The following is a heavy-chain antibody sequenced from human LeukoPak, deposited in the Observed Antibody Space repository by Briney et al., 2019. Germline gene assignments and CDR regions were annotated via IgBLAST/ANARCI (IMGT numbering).Heavy chain of an antibody. CDR1: GGSISRSSYY. Sequence: SETLSLTCTVSGGSISRSSYYWGWIRQPPGKGLEWIGSIYYSGSTYYNPSLKSRVTISVDTSKNQFSLKLSSVTAADTAVYYCARQAMVRGVIYGGDWFDPWGQGTLVTVSS. J-gene: IGHJ5*02. CDR2: IYYSGST. D-gene: IGHD3-10*01. V-gene: IGHV4-39*01. CDR3: ARQAMVRGVIYGGDWFDP.